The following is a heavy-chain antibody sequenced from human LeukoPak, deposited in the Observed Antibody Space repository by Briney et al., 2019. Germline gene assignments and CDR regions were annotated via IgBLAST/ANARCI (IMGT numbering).Heavy chain of an antibody. Sequence: SETLSLTCTVSGYSISSGYYWGWIRQPPGKGLEWIGSIYHSGSTYYNPSLKSRVTISVDTSKNQFSLKLSSVTAADTAVYYCARKYYDSSGYYCDYWGQGTLVTVSS. CDR3: ARKYYDSSGYYCDY. J-gene: IGHJ4*02. CDR2: IYHSGST. V-gene: IGHV4-38-2*02. CDR1: GYSISSGYY. D-gene: IGHD3-22*01.